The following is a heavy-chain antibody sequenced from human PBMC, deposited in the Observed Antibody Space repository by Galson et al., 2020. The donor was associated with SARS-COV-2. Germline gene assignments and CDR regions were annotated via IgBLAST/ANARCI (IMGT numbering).Heavy chain of an antibody. CDR1: GFTVSSNY. V-gene: IGHV3-53*01. Sequence: QLGESLKIPCAASGFTVSSNYMSWVRQAPGKGLEWVSVIYSGGSTYYADSVKGRFTISRDNSKNTLYLQMNSLRAEDTAVYYCARDEGAAAGFHFDYWGQGTLVTVSS. J-gene: IGHJ4*02. D-gene: IGHD6-13*01. CDR3: ARDEGAAAGFHFDY. CDR2: IYSGGST.